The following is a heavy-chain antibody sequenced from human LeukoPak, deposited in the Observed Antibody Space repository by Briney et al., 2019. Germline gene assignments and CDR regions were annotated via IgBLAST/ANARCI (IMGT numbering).Heavy chain of an antibody. CDR3: ARDAVGASFDY. CDR1: GDSISSHY. J-gene: IGHJ4*02. D-gene: IGHD1-26*01. CDR2: ISYSGST. Sequence: SETLSLTCTVSGDSISSHYWRWLRQPPGKGLEWIGYISYSGSTNYHPSLKSRVTISVDTSKIQFSLRLSSVTAADKAVYYCARDAVGASFDYWGQGTLVTVSS. V-gene: IGHV4-59*11.